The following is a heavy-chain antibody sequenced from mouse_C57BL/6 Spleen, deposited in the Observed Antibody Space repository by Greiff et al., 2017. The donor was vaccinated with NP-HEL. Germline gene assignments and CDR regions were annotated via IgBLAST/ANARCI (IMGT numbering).Heavy chain of an antibody. CDR3: ARYDYGFAY. V-gene: IGHV5-16*01. CDR1: GFTFSDYY. J-gene: IGHJ3*01. D-gene: IGHD2-4*01. CDR2: INYDGSST. Sequence: EVQRVESEGGLVQPGSSMKLSCTASGFTFSDYYMAWVRQVPEKGLEWVANINYDGSSTYYLDSLKSRFIISRDNAKNILYLQMSSLKSEDTATYYCARYDYGFAYWGQGTLVTVSA.